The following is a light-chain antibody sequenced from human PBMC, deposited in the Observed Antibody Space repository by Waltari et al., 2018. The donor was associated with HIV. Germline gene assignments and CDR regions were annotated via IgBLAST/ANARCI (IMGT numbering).Light chain of an antibody. CDR2: DDS. Sequence: SYVLTQPPSVSVAPEQTARITCGGNNIGSKSVHWYPQKPGQTPVLVVYDDSDRPSGIPERFSGSNSGNTATLTISRVEAGDEADYYCQVWDSSTDLVVFGGGTKLTVL. V-gene: IGLV3-21*02. CDR1: NIGSKS. CDR3: QVWDSSTDLVV. J-gene: IGLJ2*01.